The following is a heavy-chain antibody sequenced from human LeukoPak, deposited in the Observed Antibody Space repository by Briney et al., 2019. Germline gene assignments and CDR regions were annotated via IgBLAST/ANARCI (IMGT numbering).Heavy chain of an antibody. CDR3: STVSAHGPPY. V-gene: IGHV4-39*07. D-gene: IGHD4/OR15-4a*01. CDR2: VYHTGTT. Sequence: PSETLSLTCTVSGGSISRSSFFWGWIRQPPGKGLEWIATVYHTGTTYYNPSLKSRVTISVDTSKNFFSLKLTSVTAADTALYYCSTVSAHGPPYWGQGMQVTVSS. CDR1: GGSISRSSFF. J-gene: IGHJ4*02.